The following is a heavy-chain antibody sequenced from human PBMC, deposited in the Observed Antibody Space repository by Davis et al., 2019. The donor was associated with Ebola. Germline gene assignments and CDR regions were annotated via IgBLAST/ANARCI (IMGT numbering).Heavy chain of an antibody. CDR1: GYTFTGYY. J-gene: IGHJ4*02. CDR2: INPNSGDT. D-gene: IGHD2-15*01. CDR3: ARDRVCSGATCYAYFDF. Sequence: AASVKVSCKASGYTFTGYYIHWVRQAPGQGLEWMGWINPNSGDTKYSQKFQGWVTMTRDTPISPAHMELNRLTSDDTAVYYCARDRVCSGATCYAYFDFWGQGTLVTVSS. V-gene: IGHV1-2*04.